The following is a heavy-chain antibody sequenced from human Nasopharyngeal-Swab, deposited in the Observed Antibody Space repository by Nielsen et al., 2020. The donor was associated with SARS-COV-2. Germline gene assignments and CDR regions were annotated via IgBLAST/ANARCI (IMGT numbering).Heavy chain of an antibody. J-gene: IGHJ4*02. Sequence: ASVKVSCKTSGYTFTNYVISWVRQAPGQGLEWLGWISRADTMYAQNLQGRVTMTTDSPTSTAYMELRRLRSDDTAVYYCARVGATGYYFDYWGQGTLVTVSS. CDR1: GYTFTNYV. CDR3: ARVGATGYYFDY. CDR2: ISRADT. V-gene: IGHV1-18*04. D-gene: IGHD1-1*01.